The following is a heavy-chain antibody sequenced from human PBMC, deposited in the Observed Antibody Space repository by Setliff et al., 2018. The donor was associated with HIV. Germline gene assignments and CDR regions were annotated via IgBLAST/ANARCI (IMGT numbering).Heavy chain of an antibody. CDR3: ARRASPPSGPYSQYYMDV. CDR1: GGSISSGGYY. Sequence: SETLSLTCTVSGGSISSGGYYWSWIRQLPGKGLEWIGYIYYSGITYYNPSLKSRVTISLDTSKNHFSLRLSSVTAADTAVYYCARRASPPSGPYSQYYMDVWGRGTSVTVSS. J-gene: IGHJ6*03. D-gene: IGHD2-21*01. V-gene: IGHV4-30-4*08. CDR2: IYYSGIT.